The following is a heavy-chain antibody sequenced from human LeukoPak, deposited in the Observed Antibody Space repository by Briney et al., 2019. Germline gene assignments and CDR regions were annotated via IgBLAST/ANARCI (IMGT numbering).Heavy chain of an antibody. CDR1: GFTFSSYS. V-gene: IGHV3-21*01. CDR3: ARSEYSGYDYGLDY. Sequence: GGSLRLSCAASGFTFSSYSMNWVRQAPGKGLEWVSSISSSSSYIYYADSVKGRFTISRDNAKNSLYLQMNSLRAEDTAVYYCARSEYSGYDYGLDYWGQGTLVTVSS. J-gene: IGHJ4*02. D-gene: IGHD5-12*01. CDR2: ISSSSSYI.